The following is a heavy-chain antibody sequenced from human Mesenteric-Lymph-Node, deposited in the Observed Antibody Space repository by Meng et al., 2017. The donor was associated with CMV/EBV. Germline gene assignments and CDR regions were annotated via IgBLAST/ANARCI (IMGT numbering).Heavy chain of an antibody. V-gene: IGHV4-34*01. CDR1: FSCSV. J-gene: IGHJ5*02. D-gene: IGHD3-10*01. CDR3: AGRIIMVRGVIRGGWRWFDP. Sequence: FSCSVCPSVRQPPGDGLEWIGEINHSGSTNDNPSLKRRVTISVDMSKHQFSLKLSSVTAADTAVYYCAGRIIMVRGVIRGGWRWFDPWGQGTLVTVSS. CDR2: INHSGST.